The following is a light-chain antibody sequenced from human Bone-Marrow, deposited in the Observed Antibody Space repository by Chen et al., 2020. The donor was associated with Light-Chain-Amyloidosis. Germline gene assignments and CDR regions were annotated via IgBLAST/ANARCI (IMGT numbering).Light chain of an antibody. CDR1: ELPTKY. J-gene: IGLJ2*01. CDR3: QSADSSGTYEVI. Sequence: SYELPQPPSRSVSPVLPARTTCSGDELPTKYAYWYQQKPGQAPVLVIHRDTERPSGISERFSGSSSGTTATLTISGVQAEDEADYHCQSADSSGTYEVIFGGGTKLTVL. V-gene: IGLV3-25*03. CDR2: RDT.